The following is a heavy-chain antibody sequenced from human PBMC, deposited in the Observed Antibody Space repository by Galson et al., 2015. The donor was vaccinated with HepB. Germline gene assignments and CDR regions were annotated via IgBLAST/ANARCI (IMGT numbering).Heavy chain of an antibody. Sequence: PALVKPTQTLTLTCTFSGFSLNSREPRVSWIRQPPGKALEWLARIEWDNKKFYSASLKTRLTISKDTSKNQVVLTLTNVDPVDTATYYCARIGPAAVDSWGLEPWSPSRQ. CDR3: ARIGPAAVDS. D-gene: IGHD6-13*01. CDR2: IEWDNKK. J-gene: IGHJ5*01. CDR1: GFSLNSREPR. V-gene: IGHV2-70*04.